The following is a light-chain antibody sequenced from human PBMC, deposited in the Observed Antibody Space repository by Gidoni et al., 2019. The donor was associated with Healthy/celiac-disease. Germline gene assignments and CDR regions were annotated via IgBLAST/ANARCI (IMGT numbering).Light chain of an antibody. CDR3: QQRSNWPPNT. CDR2: DAS. CDR1: QSVSSY. Sequence: IVLTPSPATLSLSPGERATLSCRASQSVSSYLAWYQQKPGQAPRLLIYDASNRATGIPARFSGSGSGTDFTLTISSLEPEDFAVYYCQQRSNWPPNTFGQGTRLEIK. J-gene: IGKJ5*01. V-gene: IGKV3-11*01.